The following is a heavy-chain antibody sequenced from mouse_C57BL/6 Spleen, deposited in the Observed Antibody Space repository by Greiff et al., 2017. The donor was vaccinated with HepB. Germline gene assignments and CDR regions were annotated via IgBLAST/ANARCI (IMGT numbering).Heavy chain of an antibody. CDR2: ISDGGSYT. J-gene: IGHJ2*01. CDR3: ARDWTGTGDFDY. V-gene: IGHV5-4*01. Sequence: EVKVEESGGGLVKPGGSLKLSCAASGFTFSSYAMSWVRQTPEKRLEWVATISDGGSYTYYPDNVKGRFTISRDNAKNNLYLQMSHLKSEDTAMYYCARDWTGTGDFDYWGQGTTLTVSS. D-gene: IGHD4-1*01. CDR1: GFTFSSYA.